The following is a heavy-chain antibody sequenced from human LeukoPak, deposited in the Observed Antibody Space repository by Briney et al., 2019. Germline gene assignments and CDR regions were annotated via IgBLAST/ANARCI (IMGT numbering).Heavy chain of an antibody. CDR3: GSTNYNPSLKSRVTISVDTSKYQFSLKLSSVTAADTAVYYGARVGAMYYYGSEAHWFDP. V-gene: IGHV4-59*01. Sequence: SETLSLTCTVSGGSISSYYWSWIRQPPGKGVEWIGYIYYSGSTNYNPSLKRRVTISLETSQKQFSLKLGSLTSAGPARYYSGSTNYNPSLKSRVTISVDTSKYQFSLKLSSVTAADTAVYYGARVGAMYYYGSEAHWFDPWGQGTLVTVSS. CDR2: IYYSGST. D-gene: IGHD2-2*01. CDR1: GGSISSYY. J-gene: IGHJ5*02.